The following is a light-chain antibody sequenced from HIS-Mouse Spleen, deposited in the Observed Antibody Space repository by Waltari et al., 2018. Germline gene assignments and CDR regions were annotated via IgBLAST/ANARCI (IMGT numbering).Light chain of an antibody. Sequence: QSALTQPASVSGSPGQSITISCTGTSSDVGGYNYVSWYQQHPGKAPKLMIYYVSNRPSVVSNRFSGSKSGNTASLTISGLQAEDEADYYCSSYTSSSTRVFGGGTKLTVL. CDR2: YVS. CDR1: SSDVGGYNY. J-gene: IGLJ3*02. CDR3: SSYTSSSTRV. V-gene: IGLV2-14*03.